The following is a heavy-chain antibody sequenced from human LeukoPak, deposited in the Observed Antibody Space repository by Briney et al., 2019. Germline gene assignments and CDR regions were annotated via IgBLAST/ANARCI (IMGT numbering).Heavy chain of an antibody. V-gene: IGHV1-24*01. CDR3: AAVKLTIIYVTYFDY. J-gene: IGHJ4*02. D-gene: IGHD3-10*01. CDR1: GYTLTELS. CDR2: FDPENGET. Sequence: ASVKVSCKVSGYTLTELSMHWVRQAPGKGLEWMGGFDPENGETIYAQDFQGGVTMTEDTSTDTAYMELRSLTSEDTAVYYCAAVKLTIIYVTYFDYWGQGTLVTVSS.